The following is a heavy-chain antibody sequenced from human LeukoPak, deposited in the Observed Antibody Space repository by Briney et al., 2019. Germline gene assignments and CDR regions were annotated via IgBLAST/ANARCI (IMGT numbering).Heavy chain of an antibody. CDR2: IHYSGST. J-gene: IGHJ5*02. V-gene: IGHV4-39*07. CDR1: GGSISSSSYY. CDR3: ARGGYYGSGNDFRFDP. Sequence: SETLSLTCTVSGGSISSSSYYWGWIRQPPGKGLEWIGSIHYSGSTNYKPSLKSRVTISVDTSKNQFSLKLSSVTAADTAVYYCARGGYYGSGNDFRFDPWGQGTLVTVSS. D-gene: IGHD3-10*01.